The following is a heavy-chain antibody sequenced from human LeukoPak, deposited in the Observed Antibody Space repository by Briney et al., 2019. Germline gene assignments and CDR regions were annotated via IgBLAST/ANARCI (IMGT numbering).Heavy chain of an antibody. V-gene: IGHV4-4*07. J-gene: IGHJ6*02. Sequence: NPSETLSLTCTVSGGSISNYYWSWIRQPAGKGLEWIGRVYRSGNTNYNPSLKSRVTMSVDTSKNQISLRLRSVTAADTAVYYCARDDFEYSVHYGMDVWGQGTTVTVSS. D-gene: IGHD3-9*01. CDR2: VYRSGNT. CDR3: ARDDFEYSVHYGMDV. CDR1: GGSISNYY.